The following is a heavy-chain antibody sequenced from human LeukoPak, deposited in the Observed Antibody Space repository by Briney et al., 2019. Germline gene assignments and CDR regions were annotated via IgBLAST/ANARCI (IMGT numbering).Heavy chain of an antibody. J-gene: IGHJ6*03. CDR2: ISSSSSYI. Sequence: GGSLRLSCAASGFTLSSYSMNWVRQAPGKGLEWVSSISSSSSYIYYADSVKGRFTISRDNSKNSLYLQMNSLRAEDTAVYYCASANPILLDYYYYYYMDVWGKGTTVTVSS. D-gene: IGHD3-3*01. CDR3: ASANPILLDYYYYYYMDV. V-gene: IGHV3-21*01. CDR1: GFTLSSYS.